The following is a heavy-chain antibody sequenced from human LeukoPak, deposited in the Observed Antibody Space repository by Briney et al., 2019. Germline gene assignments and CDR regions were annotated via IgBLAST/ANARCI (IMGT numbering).Heavy chain of an antibody. D-gene: IGHD3-10*01. CDR3: AKTPAYYYGSQPFDY. CDR1: GFTFSNYE. V-gene: IGHV3-48*03. CDR2: ISSSGRNI. J-gene: IGHJ4*02. Sequence: PGGSLRLSCAASGFTFSNYEFNWVRQAPGKGLEWVSYISSSGRNIYYADSVKGRFTISRDNSKNTLYLQMNSLRVEDTAVYYCAKTPAYYYGSQPFDYWGQGTLVTVSS.